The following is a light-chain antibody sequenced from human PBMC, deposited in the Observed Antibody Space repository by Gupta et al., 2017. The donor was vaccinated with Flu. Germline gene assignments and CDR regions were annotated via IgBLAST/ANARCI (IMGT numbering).Light chain of an antibody. CDR1: QGISIY. CDR3: QQYYSYPLT. Sequence: ALRMTQSPSSFSASTGDRVTITFRASQGISIYLAWYQQKPGKAPKLLIYAASTLQSGVPSRFSGSGSGTDFTLTISNLQSEDFAPYYCQQYYSYPLTFGQGTQLEIK. V-gene: IGKV1-8*01. J-gene: IGKJ5*01. CDR2: AAS.